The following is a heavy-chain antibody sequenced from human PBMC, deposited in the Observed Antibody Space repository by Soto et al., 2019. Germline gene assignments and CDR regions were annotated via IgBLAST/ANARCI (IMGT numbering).Heavy chain of an antibody. CDR2: IIPILGIA. Sequence: HVQLVQSGAEVKKPGSSVKVSCKASGGTFSSYTVSWVRQAPGQGLEWMGRIIPILGIANYAQKFQGRVTITADKSTSTAYMELSSLRSEDTAVYYCASSITMVRGALGFDPWGQGTLVTVSS. D-gene: IGHD3-10*01. CDR3: ASSITMVRGALGFDP. CDR1: GGTFSSYT. V-gene: IGHV1-69*02. J-gene: IGHJ5*02.